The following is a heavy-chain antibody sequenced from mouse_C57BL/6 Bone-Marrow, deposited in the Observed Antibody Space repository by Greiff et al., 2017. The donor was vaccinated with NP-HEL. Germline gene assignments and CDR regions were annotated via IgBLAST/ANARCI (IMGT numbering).Heavy chain of an antibody. D-gene: IGHD2-4*01. CDR3: AREGDDYDGAWFAY. V-gene: IGHV1-19*01. CDR2: INPYNGGT. CDR1: GYTFTDYY. J-gene: IGHJ3*01. Sequence: EVQLQQSGPVLVKPGASVKMSCKASGYTFTDYYMNWVKQSHGKSLEWIGVINPYNGGTSYNQKFKGKATLTVDKSSSTAYMELNSLTSEDSAVYYCAREGDDYDGAWFAYWGQGTLVTVSA.